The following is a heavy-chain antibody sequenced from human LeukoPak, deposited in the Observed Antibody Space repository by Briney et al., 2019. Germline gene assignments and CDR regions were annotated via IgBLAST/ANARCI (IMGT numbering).Heavy chain of an antibody. CDR1: GYTFTSYG. CDR3: ARDSFGGYDSSGYVAFDI. J-gene: IGHJ3*02. D-gene: IGHD3-22*01. V-gene: IGHV1-18*01. Sequence: ASVKVSCKASGYTFTSYGISWVRQAPGQGLEWMGWISAYNGNTNYAQKLQGRVTMTTDTSTSTAYMELRSLRSDDTAVYYCARDSFGGYDSSGYVAFDIWGQGTIVTVSS. CDR2: ISAYNGNT.